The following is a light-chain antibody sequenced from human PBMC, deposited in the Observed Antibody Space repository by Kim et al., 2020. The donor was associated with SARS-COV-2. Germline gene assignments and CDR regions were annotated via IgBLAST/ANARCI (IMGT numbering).Light chain of an antibody. CDR2: GAS. V-gene: IGKV3-20*01. Sequence: EIVLTQSPGTLSLSPGERATLSCRASQSVSSNYLAWYQQKPGQAPRLLIYGASSRATVIPDRFSGSGSGTDFTLTMSRLEPEDFAVYYCQQYGSSPFTFGPGTKVDIK. J-gene: IGKJ3*01. CDR1: QSVSSNY. CDR3: QQYGSSPFT.